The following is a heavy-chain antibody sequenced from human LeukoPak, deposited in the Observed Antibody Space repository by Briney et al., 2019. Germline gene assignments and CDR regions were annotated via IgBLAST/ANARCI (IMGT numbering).Heavy chain of an antibody. J-gene: IGHJ4*02. CDR3: ARWHSGYSSSGFDY. CDR1: GGSISSSSDY. V-gene: IGHV4-39*01. Sequence: NPSETLSLTCTVSGGSISSSSDYWGWIRQPPGKGLEWIGIIYYSGSTYYNPSLKSRVTISVDTSKNQFSLKLSSVTAADTAVYYCARWHSGYSSSGFDYWGQGTLVTVSS. CDR2: IYYSGST. D-gene: IGHD6-6*01.